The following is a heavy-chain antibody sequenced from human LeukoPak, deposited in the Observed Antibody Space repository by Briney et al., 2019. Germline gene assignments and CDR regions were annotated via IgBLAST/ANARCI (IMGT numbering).Heavy chain of an antibody. V-gene: IGHV3-11*01. CDR3: ARGPISSSGYEDYYYGMDV. CDR1: VFTFSDYY. Sequence: GGSLRLSCAASVFTFSDYYMSWIRQAPGKGLEWVSYISSSGSTIYYADSVKGRFTNSRDNAKNSLYLQMNSLRADDTAVYYCARGPISSSGYEDYYYGMDVWGQGTTVTVSS. CDR2: ISSSGSTI. J-gene: IGHJ6*02. D-gene: IGHD6-13*01.